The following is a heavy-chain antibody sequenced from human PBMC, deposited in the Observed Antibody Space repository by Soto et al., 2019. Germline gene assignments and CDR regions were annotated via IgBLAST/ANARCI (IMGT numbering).Heavy chain of an antibody. V-gene: IGHV4-4*02. D-gene: IGHD3-9*01. Sequence: QVQLQESGPGLVKPSGTLSLTCAVSGGSISSSNWWSWVRQPPGKGLEWIGEIYHSGSTNYNPSLKSRVTISVDKSKNQFSLNLSSVTAADTAVYYCARDGSYYDILTGYYEDNWFDPWGQGTLVTVSS. CDR1: GGSISSSNW. CDR3: ARDGSYYDILTGYYEDNWFDP. J-gene: IGHJ5*02. CDR2: IYHSGST.